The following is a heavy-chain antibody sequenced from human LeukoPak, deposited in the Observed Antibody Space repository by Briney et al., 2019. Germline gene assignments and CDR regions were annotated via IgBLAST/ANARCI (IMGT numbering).Heavy chain of an antibody. Sequence: GGSLRLSCAASGFTFSDYAMSWVRQAPGQGLDWVSTISSYGGSTYYADSVKGRFTISRDNSKNTLYLQMNSLRAEDTAVYFCAKDSPSVTATPHDYSGQGALVTVSS. CDR3: AKDSPSVTATPHDY. CDR2: ISSYGGST. J-gene: IGHJ4*02. CDR1: GFTFSDYA. D-gene: IGHD2-21*02. V-gene: IGHV3-23*01.